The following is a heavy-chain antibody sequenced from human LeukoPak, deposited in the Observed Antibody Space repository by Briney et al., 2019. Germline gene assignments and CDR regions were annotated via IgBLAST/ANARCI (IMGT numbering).Heavy chain of an antibody. Sequence: SETLSLTCAVSDGSISRHLWSWIRQHPGKGLEWIGNMYHGGSTYYNPSLKSRVTILLDTSKNQFSLKMSSVTAADTAVYYCARDKGSPLSYYYYGMDVWGQGTTVTVSS. CDR2: MYHGGST. D-gene: IGHD3-10*01. CDR1: DGSISRHL. CDR3: ARDKGSPLSYYYYGMDV. J-gene: IGHJ6*02. V-gene: IGHV4-31*11.